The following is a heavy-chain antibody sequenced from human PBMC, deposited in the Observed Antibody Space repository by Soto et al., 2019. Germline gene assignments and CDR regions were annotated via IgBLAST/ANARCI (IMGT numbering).Heavy chain of an antibody. V-gene: IGHV6-1*01. Sequence: PSQTLSLTCAISGDSVSSNSAAWNWIRQSPSRGLEWLGRTYYRSKWYNDYAVSVKSRITINPDTSKNQFSLELSSVTAADMAVYYCARGPGTAMVRGGYYYYYYGMDVWGQGTTVTVSS. CDR3: ARGPGTAMVRGGYYYYYYGMDV. CDR2: TYYRSKWYN. D-gene: IGHD3-10*01. J-gene: IGHJ6*02. CDR1: GDSVSSNSAA.